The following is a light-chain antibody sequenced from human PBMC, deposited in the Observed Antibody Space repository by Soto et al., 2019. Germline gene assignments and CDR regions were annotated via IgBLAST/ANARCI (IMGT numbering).Light chain of an antibody. Sequence: IQMTQSPSTLSSSVGDTVTITCRAIQTLSVSLAWYRQKRWKSPNLLIYDASTLQEGVPSRFSGSGSGTECTRTVTRLQPDDFATYFCQKYDKYATFDHGTKVDVK. J-gene: IGKJ1*01. CDR1: QTLSVS. V-gene: IGKV1-5*01. CDR2: DAS. CDR3: QKYDKYAT.